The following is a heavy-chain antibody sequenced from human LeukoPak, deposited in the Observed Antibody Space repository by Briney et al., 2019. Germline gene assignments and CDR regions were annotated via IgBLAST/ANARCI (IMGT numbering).Heavy chain of an antibody. J-gene: IGHJ4*02. Sequence: SVKVSCKASGGTFSSYAISWVRQAPGQGLEWMGGIIPIFGTANYAQKFQGRVTITTDESTSTAYMELSSLRSEDTAVYYCARDLGSSSKFDYWGQGTPVTVSS. CDR3: ARDLGSSSKFDY. D-gene: IGHD6-6*01. V-gene: IGHV1-69*05. CDR1: GGTFSSYA. CDR2: IIPIFGTA.